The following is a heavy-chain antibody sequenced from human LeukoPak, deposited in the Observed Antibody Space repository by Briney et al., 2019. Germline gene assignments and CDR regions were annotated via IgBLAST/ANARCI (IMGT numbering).Heavy chain of an antibody. J-gene: IGHJ4*02. CDR3: STASHQYCSSTTC. CDR1: GFTFSNAY. CDR2: IKSKTDAGTT. Sequence: GGSLRLSCAASGFTFSNAYMNWVRQAPGKGLEWVGCIKSKTDAGTTDYAAPVKGRFTISRDDSKDTLYLQMNSLKTEDTAVYYCSTASHQYCSSTTCWGQGTLVTVSS. D-gene: IGHD2-2*01. V-gene: IGHV3-15*01.